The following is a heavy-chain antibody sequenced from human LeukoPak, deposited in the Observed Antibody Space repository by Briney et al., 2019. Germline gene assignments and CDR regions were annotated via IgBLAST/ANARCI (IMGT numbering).Heavy chain of an antibody. V-gene: IGHV3-23*01. D-gene: IGHD6-19*01. Sequence: GGSLRLSCAASGFSFSSYAMSWVRQAPGKGLEWVSGISGSGGSTYYGDSVKGRFTISRDNSKNTLYLQMNSLRAEDTAVYCCAKDVGAVAGTYDYWGQGSLVTVSS. CDR3: AKDVGAVAGTYDY. CDR1: GFSFSSYA. J-gene: IGHJ4*02. CDR2: ISGSGGST.